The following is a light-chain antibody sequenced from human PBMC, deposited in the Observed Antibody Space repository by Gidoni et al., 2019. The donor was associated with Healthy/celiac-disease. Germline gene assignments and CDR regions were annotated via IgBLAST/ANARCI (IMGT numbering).Light chain of an antibody. J-gene: IGKJ2*01. Sequence: DIQMTQSPSSLSASVGDRVTITCQASQDMSNYLNWYQQKPGKAPKLLIYDASNLETVVPSRFSGSGSGTDFTFTISSLQPEDIATYYCQQYDNLPPYTFGQGTKLEIK. CDR1: QDMSNY. CDR2: DAS. V-gene: IGKV1-33*01. CDR3: QQYDNLPPYT.